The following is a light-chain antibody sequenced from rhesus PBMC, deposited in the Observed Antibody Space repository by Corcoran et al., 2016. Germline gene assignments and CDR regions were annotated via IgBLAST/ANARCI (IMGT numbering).Light chain of an antibody. CDR2: AAS. Sequence: DVQMTQSPSSLSASVGDTVTITCQASQDIINTLAWYQQRPGKVPKLLIYAASLLESGVPSSFRGIGSGTDFTLTIRSLQPVDFATYYCRHSYGIRTFGQGTKVEI. CDR3: RHSYGIRT. J-gene: IGKJ1*01. V-gene: IGKV1-33*02. CDR1: QDIINT.